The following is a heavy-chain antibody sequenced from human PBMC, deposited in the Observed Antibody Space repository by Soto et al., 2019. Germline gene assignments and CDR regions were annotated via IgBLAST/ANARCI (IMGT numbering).Heavy chain of an antibody. D-gene: IGHD3-16*01. CDR3: AREFWGSGWFDP. V-gene: IGHV4-34*01. CDR2: INHSGST. J-gene: IGHJ5*02. Sequence: SETLSLTCAVYGGSFSGYYWSWIRQPPGKGLEWIGEINHSGSTNYNPSLKSRVTISVDTSKNQFSLKLSSVTAADTAVYYCAREFWGSGWFDPWGQGTLVTVSS. CDR1: GGSFSGYY.